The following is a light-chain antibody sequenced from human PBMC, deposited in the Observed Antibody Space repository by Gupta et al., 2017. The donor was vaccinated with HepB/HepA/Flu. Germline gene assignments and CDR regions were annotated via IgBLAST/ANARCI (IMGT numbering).Light chain of an antibody. CDR2: RAS. Sequence: DIQMPQSPSTLSASVGDRVTITCRASQNISRLAWYQQKPGKAPKLLIYRASSLESGVPSRFSGSGSGTDFTLTISSLKTDDFATYYCQQYDREVTWTFGQGTKVEIK. V-gene: IGKV1-5*03. J-gene: IGKJ1*01. CDR3: QQYDREVTWT. CDR1: QNISR.